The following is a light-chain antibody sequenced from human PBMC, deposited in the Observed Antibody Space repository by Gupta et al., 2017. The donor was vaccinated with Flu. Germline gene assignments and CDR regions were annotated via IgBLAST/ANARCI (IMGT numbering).Light chain of an antibody. Sequence: SALTHPASVSGSPGQLITISCTGPSSDVGGYNYVSWYQQHPGKAPKLMIYDVSNRPAVVSNRFSGSKSGNTASLTISGRQDEDEADYYCSSFIISHIYVFGSGTKVTVL. CDR3: SSFIISHIYV. J-gene: IGLJ1*01. CDR1: SSDVGGYNY. V-gene: IGLV2-14*03. CDR2: DVS.